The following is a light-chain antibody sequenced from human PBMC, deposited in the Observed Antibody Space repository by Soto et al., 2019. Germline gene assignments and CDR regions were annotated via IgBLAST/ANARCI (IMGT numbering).Light chain of an antibody. CDR3: QHYSSYPHT. J-gene: IGKJ2*01. CDR2: DAS. Sequence: DIQMTQSPSTLSASVGDRVTITCRASQSISSWLAWYQQKPGKAPKLLIYDASSLESGVPSRFSGSGSGTEFTLTISSLQPDDFAFYYCQHYSSYPHTFGQGTKLEIK. V-gene: IGKV1-5*01. CDR1: QSISSW.